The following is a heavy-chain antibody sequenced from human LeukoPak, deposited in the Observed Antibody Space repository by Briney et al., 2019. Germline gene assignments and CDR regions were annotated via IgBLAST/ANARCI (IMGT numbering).Heavy chain of an antibody. CDR1: GDSISSGEYF. CDR3: ARDHGDFVNWVDP. V-gene: IGHV4-30-4*01. Sequence: PSQTLSLTCTVSGDSISSGEYFWSWIRQPPGKGLEWIGYIYYSGSPYYNPSLKSRVSISVDTSKNQFYLKVSSVTAADTAVYYCARDHGDFVNWVDPWGQGTLVTVSS. J-gene: IGHJ5*02. CDR2: IYYSGSP. D-gene: IGHD4-17*01.